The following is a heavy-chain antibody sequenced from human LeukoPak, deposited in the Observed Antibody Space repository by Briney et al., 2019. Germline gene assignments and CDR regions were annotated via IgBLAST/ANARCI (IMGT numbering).Heavy chain of an antibody. Sequence: SETLALTCIVSGGSLSGHYWSWIRQPPGKELELIGHIYYSGATYYNPSLKSRVTISLNTSRNQFSLKLTSVTAADTAVYYRARFSSGCDTSSCYLNYWGQGTLVTVS. D-gene: IGHD2-2*01. CDR1: GGSLSGHY. CDR2: IYYSGAT. J-gene: IGHJ4*02. CDR3: ARFSSGCDTSSCYLNY. V-gene: IGHV4-59*11.